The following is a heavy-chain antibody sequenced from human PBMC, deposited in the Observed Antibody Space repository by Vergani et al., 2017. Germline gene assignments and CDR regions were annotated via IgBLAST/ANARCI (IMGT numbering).Heavy chain of an antibody. Sequence: QVQLQESGPGLVKPSETLSLTCAVSGYSISSGYYWGWIRQPPGKGLEWIGSIYHSGSTYYNPSLNSRVTISVDTSKNQFSLKLSSVTAADSAVYYCARRIVGAYIDYWGQGTLVTVSS. D-gene: IGHD1-26*01. CDR1: GYSISSGYY. J-gene: IGHJ4*02. CDR3: ARRIVGAYIDY. V-gene: IGHV4-38-2*01. CDR2: IYHSGST.